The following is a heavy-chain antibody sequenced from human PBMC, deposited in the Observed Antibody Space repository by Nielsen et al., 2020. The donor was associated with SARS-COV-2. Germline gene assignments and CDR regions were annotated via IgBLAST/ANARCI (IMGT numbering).Heavy chain of an antibody. Sequence: GESLKISCAASGFTFSSYDMHWVRQATGKGLEWVSAIGTAGDTYYPGSVKGRFTISRENAKNSLYLQMNSLRAGDTAVYYCARGDYGPYYYYGMDVWGQGTTVTV. J-gene: IGHJ6*02. CDR1: GFTFSSYD. CDR2: IGTAGDT. V-gene: IGHV3-13*01. CDR3: ARGDYGPYYYYGMDV. D-gene: IGHD4/OR15-4a*01.